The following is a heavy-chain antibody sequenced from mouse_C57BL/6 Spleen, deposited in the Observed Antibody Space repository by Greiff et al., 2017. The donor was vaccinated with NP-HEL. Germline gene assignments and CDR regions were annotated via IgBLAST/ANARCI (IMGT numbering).Heavy chain of an antibody. CDR1: GYTFTSYW. CDR2: INPSSGYT. Sequence: QVHVKQSGAELAKPGASVKLSCKASGYTFTSYWMHWVKQRPGQGLEWIGYINPSSGYTKYNQKFKDKATLTADKSSSTAYMQLSSLTYEDSAVYYCARRSSGLYYFDYWGQGTTLTVSS. D-gene: IGHD1-3*01. CDR3: ARRSSGLYYFDY. J-gene: IGHJ2*01. V-gene: IGHV1-7*01.